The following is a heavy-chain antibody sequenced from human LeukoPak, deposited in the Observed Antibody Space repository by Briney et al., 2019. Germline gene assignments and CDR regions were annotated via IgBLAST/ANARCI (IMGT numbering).Heavy chain of an antibody. CDR1: GFTFSSYG. J-gene: IGHJ4*01. V-gene: IGHV3-23*01. CDR2: ISGSGGST. Sequence: GGSLRLSCAASGFTFSSYGMSWVRQAPGKGLEWVSAISGSGGSTYYADSVKGRFTISRDNSKNTLYLQMNSLRAEDTAVYYCAKDQPLRYFDWLLPTLFDYWGHGTLVTVSS. CDR3: AKDQPLRYFDWLLPTLFDY. D-gene: IGHD3-9*01.